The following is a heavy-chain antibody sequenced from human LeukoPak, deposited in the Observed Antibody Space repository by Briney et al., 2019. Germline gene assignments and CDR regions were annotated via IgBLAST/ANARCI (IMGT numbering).Heavy chain of an antibody. J-gene: IGHJ4*02. D-gene: IGHD1-7*01. CDR3: ARVPEGITGTFFDY. V-gene: IGHV1-2*02. CDR2: INPNSGGT. CDR1: GYTFTGYY. Sequence: ALVKVSCKASGYTFTGYYMHWVRQAPGQGLEWMGWINPNSGGTNYAQKFQGRVTMTRDTSISTAYMELSRLRSDDTAVYYCARVPEGITGTFFDYWGQGTLVTVSS.